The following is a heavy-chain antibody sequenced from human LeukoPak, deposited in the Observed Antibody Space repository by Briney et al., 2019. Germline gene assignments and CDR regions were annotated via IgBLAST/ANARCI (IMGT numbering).Heavy chain of an antibody. V-gene: IGHV3-66*01. Sequence: PGGSLRLSCAASGFSVSNYYMSWVRQPPGKGLEWVSVMYTGGGRYYGDSVKGRFTISRDNSNNTVFLQMNSLRVEDTALYYCTRGQSYCGADCYSDWGQGTLVTVSS. CDR3: TRGQSYCGADCYSD. CDR1: GFSVSNYY. CDR2: MYTGGGR. D-gene: IGHD2-21*02. J-gene: IGHJ4*02.